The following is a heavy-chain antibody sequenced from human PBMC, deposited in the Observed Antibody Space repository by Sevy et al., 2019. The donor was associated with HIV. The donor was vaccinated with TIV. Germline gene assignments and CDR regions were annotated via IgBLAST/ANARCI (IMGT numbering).Heavy chain of an antibody. V-gene: IGHV3-49*03. J-gene: IGHJ4*02. CDR2: IRSKAYGGTS. CDR3: TRGGPALAAGPIDY. Sequence: GGYLRLSCTASGFTFGDYAMSWFRQAPGKGLEWVGFIRSKAYGGTSEYAASVKGRFTISRDESKSIAYLQMNSLKTEDTAVYYCTRGGPALAAGPIDYWGQGTLVTVSS. D-gene: IGHD2-15*01. CDR1: GFTFGDYA.